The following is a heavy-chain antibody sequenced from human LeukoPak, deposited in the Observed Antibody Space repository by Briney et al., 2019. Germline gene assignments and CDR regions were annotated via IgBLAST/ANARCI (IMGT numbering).Heavy chain of an antibody. CDR1: GGSISSSY. D-gene: IGHD3-10*01. Sequence: SETLSLTCSVSGGSISSSYWSWIRQPAGKGLEWIGLLYTSGSSNYNPSLKSRVTMSVATSKNQFSLKLSSVTAADTAVYYCARVVSMVQGDKWFDPWGQGTLVTVSS. CDR2: LYTSGSS. J-gene: IGHJ5*02. CDR3: ARVVSMVQGDKWFDP. V-gene: IGHV4-4*07.